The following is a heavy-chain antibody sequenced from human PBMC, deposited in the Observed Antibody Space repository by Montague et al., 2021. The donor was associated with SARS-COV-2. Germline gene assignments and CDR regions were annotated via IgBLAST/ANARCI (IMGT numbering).Heavy chain of an antibody. D-gene: IGHD3-10*01. J-gene: IGHJ6*02. CDR1: GFSFSNFG. Sequence: SRRLSCDASGFSFSNFGMHWVRQAPGKGLEWLAVISYDGSVKYYSDFLRGRFSISKDNSKYTVYLQMNSLRPEDTAVYFCAKNRAIFWFGEGRESMDAWGQGTTVIVS. CDR2: ISYDGSVK. CDR3: AKNRAIFWFGEGRESMDA. V-gene: IGHV3-30*18.